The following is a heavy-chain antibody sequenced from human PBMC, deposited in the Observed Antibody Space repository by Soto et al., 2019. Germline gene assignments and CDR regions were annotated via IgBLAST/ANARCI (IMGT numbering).Heavy chain of an antibody. Sequence: GSLRLSCAASGFTFSHYAMHWVRQAPGKGLEWVALISNDGINTYYTDSVKGRFTISRDNSKNTLYMQMNSLRAEDTAVYYCAKDGYCSTSNCYPNDFDSWGQGTLVTVSS. CDR1: GFTFSHYA. J-gene: IGHJ4*02. CDR3: AKDGYCSTSNCYPNDFDS. CDR2: ISNDGINT. D-gene: IGHD2-2*03. V-gene: IGHV3-30*18.